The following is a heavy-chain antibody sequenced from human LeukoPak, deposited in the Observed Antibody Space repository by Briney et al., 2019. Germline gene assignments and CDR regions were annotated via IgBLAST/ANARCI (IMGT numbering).Heavy chain of an antibody. CDR1: GFTFSSYA. CDR3: ARGWIQRTYSGSYEVDY. CDR2: ISYDGSNK. Sequence: PGGSLRLSCAASGFTFSSYAMHWVRQAPGKGLEWVAVISYDGSNKYYADSVKGRFTISRDNSKNTLYLQMNSLRSEDTAVYYCARGWIQRTYSGSYEVDYWGQGTLVTVSS. J-gene: IGHJ4*02. D-gene: IGHD1-26*01. V-gene: IGHV3-30-3*01.